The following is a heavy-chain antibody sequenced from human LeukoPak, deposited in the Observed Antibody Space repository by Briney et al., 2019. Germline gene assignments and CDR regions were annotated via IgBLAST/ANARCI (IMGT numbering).Heavy chain of an antibody. CDR1: GGSISGNYY. CDR2: IYARGST. J-gene: IGHJ4*02. V-gene: IGHV4-4*07. CDR3: ARVTGYRIEDYFDY. D-gene: IGHD6-13*01. Sequence: SETLSLTCTVSGGSISGNYYWSWIRQPAGKGLEWIGRIYARGSTNYNPSLKSRVTISVETSKNEFSLKLRSVTAADTAVYYCARVTGYRIEDYFDYWGQGTLVTVSS.